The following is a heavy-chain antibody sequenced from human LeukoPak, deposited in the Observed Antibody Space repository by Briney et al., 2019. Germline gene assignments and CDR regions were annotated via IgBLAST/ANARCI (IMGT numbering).Heavy chain of an antibody. CDR2: IYYSGST. CDR3: ARVHYYDNSGYWFFDY. V-gene: IGHV4-39*07. D-gene: IGHD3-22*01. J-gene: IGHJ4*02. Sequence: SETLSLTCTVSGGSISSSSYYWGWIRQPPGKGLEWIGSIYYSGSTYYNPSLKSRVTISVDTSKNQFSLKLSSVTAADTAVYYCARVHYYDNSGYWFFDYWGQGTLVTVSS. CDR1: GGSISSSSYY.